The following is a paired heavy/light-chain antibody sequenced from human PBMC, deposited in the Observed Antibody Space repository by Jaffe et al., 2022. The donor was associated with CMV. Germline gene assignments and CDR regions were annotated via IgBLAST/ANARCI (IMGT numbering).Heavy chain of an antibody. J-gene: IGHJ2*01. Sequence: QVQLQESGPGLVKPSETLSLTCTVSGDSLSSYYWSWIRQPPGKGLEFIGYISYTESTHYNPSFKRRITLSLDRSENQVSLRLTFVTAADTAVYFCARTPPSVTTDWYFDLWGRGTLVTVSS. V-gene: IGHV4-59*01. CDR2: ISYTEST. CDR3: ARTPPSVTTDWYFDL. D-gene: IGHD4-17*01. CDR1: GDSLSSYY.
Light chain of an antibody. Sequence: SYKLTQPPSVSVSPGQTASLTCSGDNLGAKHACWYQLKPGQSPLLVIYQDHRRPSGIPERFSGSNSGNTATLTVSGTQPMDEADYYCQAWDIDTVVFGGGTKLTVL. CDR1: NLGAKH. V-gene: IGLV3-1*01. CDR3: QAWDIDTVV. J-gene: IGLJ2*01. CDR2: QDH.